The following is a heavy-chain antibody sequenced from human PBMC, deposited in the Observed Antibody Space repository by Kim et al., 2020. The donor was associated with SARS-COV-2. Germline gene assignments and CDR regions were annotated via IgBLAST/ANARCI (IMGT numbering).Heavy chain of an antibody. V-gene: IGHV1-69*13. Sequence: SVKVSCKASGGTFSSYAISWVRQAPGQGLEWMGGIIPIFGTANYAQKFQGRVTITADESTSTAYMELSSLRSEDTAVYYCARDMVVGATISSGTFDYWGQGTLVTVSS. CDR3: ARDMVVGATISSGTFDY. D-gene: IGHD1-26*01. CDR2: IIPIFGTA. CDR1: GGTFSSYA. J-gene: IGHJ4*02.